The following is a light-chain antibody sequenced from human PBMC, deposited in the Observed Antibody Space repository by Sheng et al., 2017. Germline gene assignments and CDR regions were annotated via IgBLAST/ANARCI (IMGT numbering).Light chain of an antibody. CDR1: QDIGKS. CDR2: DAS. CDR3: QQHNDLFT. V-gene: IGKV1-33*01. Sequence: DIQMTQSPSSLSASVGDRVTITCQASQDIGKSLNWYQETPGKAPKLLIYDASNLETGVPARFSGSGSGTEFTFTINSLQPEDVATYYCQQHNDLFTFGPGTK. J-gene: IGKJ3*01.